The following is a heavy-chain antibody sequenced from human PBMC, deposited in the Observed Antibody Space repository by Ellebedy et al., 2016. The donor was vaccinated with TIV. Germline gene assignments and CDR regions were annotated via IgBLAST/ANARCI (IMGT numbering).Heavy chain of an antibody. V-gene: IGHV1-8*03. CDR2: MNPNSGNT. D-gene: IGHD3-10*01. CDR3: ARVYGSGSYLYYYYGMDV. CDR1: GYTFTSYD. Sequence: AASVKVSCKASGYTFTSYDINWVRQATGHGLEWMGWMNPNSGNTGYAQKFQGRVTITRNTSIRTAYMSLSSLRSEDTAVYYCARVYGSGSYLYYYYGMDVWGQGTTVTVSS. J-gene: IGHJ6*02.